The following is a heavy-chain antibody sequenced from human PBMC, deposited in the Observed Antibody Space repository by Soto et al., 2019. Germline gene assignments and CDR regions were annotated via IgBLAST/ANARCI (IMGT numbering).Heavy chain of an antibody. D-gene: IGHD1-26*01. CDR1: GGSISNYY. J-gene: IGHJ5*02. CDR2: IFYSGST. V-gene: IGHV4-59*01. Sequence: SETLSLTCTVSGGSISNYYGSWIRQPPGKGLEWIGCIFYSGSTNYSPSLRSRVTISVDTSKNQFSLELSSVTAADTAVYYCARDGKVSGSATHWFDPWGQGTLVTVS. CDR3: ARDGKVSGSATHWFDP.